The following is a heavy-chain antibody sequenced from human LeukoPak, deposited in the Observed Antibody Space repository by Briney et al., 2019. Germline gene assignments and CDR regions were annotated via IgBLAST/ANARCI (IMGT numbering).Heavy chain of an antibody. D-gene: IGHD3-22*01. CDR1: GGSISSYY. CDR3: ARLLRGINYYDSSGYRFDP. V-gene: IGHV4-4*07. Sequence: SETLSLTCTVSGGSISSYYWSWIRQPAGKGLEWIGRIYTSGNTNYNPSLKSRVTMSLDTSKKQFSLKLSSVTAADTAVYYCARLLRGINYYDSSGYRFDPWGQGTLVTVSS. CDR2: IYTSGNT. J-gene: IGHJ5*02.